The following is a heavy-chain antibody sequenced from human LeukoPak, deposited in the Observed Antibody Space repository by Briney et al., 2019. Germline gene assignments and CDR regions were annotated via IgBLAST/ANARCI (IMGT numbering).Heavy chain of an antibody. Sequence: ASVTVSCKASGNSGDTFNTHGVSWVRQAPGQGLEWMGWINPNSGGTNYAQKFQGRVTMTRDTSISTAYMELSRLRSDDTAVYYCARGGYYDILTALVFHIWGQGTMVTVSS. J-gene: IGHJ3*02. V-gene: IGHV1-2*02. CDR2: INPNSGGT. CDR1: GNSGDTFN. CDR3: ARGGYYDILTALVFHI. D-gene: IGHD3-9*01.